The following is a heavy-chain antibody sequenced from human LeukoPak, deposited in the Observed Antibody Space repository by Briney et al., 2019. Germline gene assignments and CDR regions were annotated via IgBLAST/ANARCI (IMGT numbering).Heavy chain of an antibody. D-gene: IGHD6-13*01. Sequence: PSETLSLTCTVSGGSISSYYWSWIRQPPGKGLEWIGYIYYSGSTNYNPSLKSRVTISVDTSKNQFSLKLSSVTAADTAVYYCARFHSSSIAKYYFDYWGQGTLVTVSS. CDR1: GGSISSYY. CDR2: IYYSGST. J-gene: IGHJ4*02. V-gene: IGHV4-59*08. CDR3: ARFHSSSIAKYYFDY.